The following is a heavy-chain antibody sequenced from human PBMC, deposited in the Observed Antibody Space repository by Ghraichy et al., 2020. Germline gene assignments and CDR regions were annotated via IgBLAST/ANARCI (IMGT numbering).Heavy chain of an antibody. CDR1: GFIFTSYS. J-gene: IGHJ3*02. CDR3: ASSTTSYRSSVLNACDI. D-gene: IGHD2-2*01. V-gene: IGHV3-21*01. CDR2: ISSSSIYI. Sequence: GGSLRLSCAASGFIFTSYSLNWVRQAPGKGLEWVSSISSSSIYIYYAESVQGRFTISRDNARNSLYLQMSSLRAEDTAVYYCASSTTSYRSSVLNACDIWGQGTMVTVSS.